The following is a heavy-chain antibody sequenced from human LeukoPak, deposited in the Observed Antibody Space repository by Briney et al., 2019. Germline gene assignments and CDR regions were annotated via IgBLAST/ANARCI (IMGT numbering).Heavy chain of an antibody. CDR2: IKQDGSEI. D-gene: IGHD6-19*01. V-gene: IGHV3-7*01. CDR3: AKDRIAVAGTFFDY. J-gene: IGHJ4*02. CDR1: GFTFSSYW. Sequence: GGSLRLSCAASGFTFSSYWMSWVRQAPGKGLEWVANIKQDGSEIYYVDSVKGRFTISRDNSKNTLYLQMNSLRAEDTAVYYCAKDRIAVAGTFFDYWGQGTLVTVSS.